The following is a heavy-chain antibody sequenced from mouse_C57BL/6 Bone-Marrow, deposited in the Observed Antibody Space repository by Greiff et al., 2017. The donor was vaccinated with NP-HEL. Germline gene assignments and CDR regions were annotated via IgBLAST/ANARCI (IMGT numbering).Heavy chain of an antibody. J-gene: IGHJ1*03. D-gene: IGHD2-1*01. CDR3: TAIYYGNYEGVFWYFDV. CDR1: GFNIKDDY. V-gene: IGHV14-4*01. CDR2: IDPENGDT. Sequence: VHVKQSGAELVRPGASVKLSCTASGFNIKDDYMHWVKQRPEQGLEWIGWIDPENGDTEYASKFQGKATITADTSSNTAYLQLSSLTSEDTAVYYCTAIYYGNYEGVFWYFDVWGTGTTVTVSS.